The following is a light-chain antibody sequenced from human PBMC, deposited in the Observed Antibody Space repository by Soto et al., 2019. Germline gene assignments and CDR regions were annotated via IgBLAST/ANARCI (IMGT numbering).Light chain of an antibody. CDR2: EVS. CDR3: SSYAGSTVV. CDR1: SSDVGGYNY. V-gene: IGLV2-8*01. J-gene: IGLJ2*01. Sequence: QSALTQHPSASGSPGQSVTISCTGTSSDVGGYNYVSWYQQHPGKAPKLMIYEVSKRPSGVPDRFSGSKSGNTASLTVSGLQAEDEADYYCSSYAGSTVVFGVGTKLTVL.